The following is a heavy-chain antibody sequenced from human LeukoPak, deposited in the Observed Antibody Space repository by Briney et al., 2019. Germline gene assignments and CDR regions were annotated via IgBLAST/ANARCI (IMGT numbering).Heavy chain of an antibody. J-gene: IGHJ6*02. CDR3: AKADGSGSYYLGV. V-gene: IGHV3-9*01. CDR1: GFTFDDYA. CDR2: ISWNSGSI. D-gene: IGHD3-10*01. Sequence: GGSLRLSCAASGFTFDDYAMHWVRQAPGKGLEWVSGISWNSGSIGYADSVKGRFTISRDNAKNSLYLQMNSLRAEDTALYYCAKADGSGSYYLGVWGQGTTVTVSS.